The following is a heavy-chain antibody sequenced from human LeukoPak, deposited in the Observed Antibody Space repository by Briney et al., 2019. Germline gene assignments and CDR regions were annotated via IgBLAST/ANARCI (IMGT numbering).Heavy chain of an antibody. J-gene: IGHJ4*02. CDR1: GFTFSSYS. D-gene: IGHD3-10*01. CDR2: ISSSSSSTI. CDR3: AREEEGVRVFDY. V-gene: IGHV3-48*01. Sequence: GGSLRLSCAASGFTFSSYSMNWVRQAPGKGLEWVSYISSSSSSTIYYADSVKGRFTISRDNAKNSLYLQMNSLRAEDTAVYYCAREEEGVRVFDYWGQGTLVTVSS.